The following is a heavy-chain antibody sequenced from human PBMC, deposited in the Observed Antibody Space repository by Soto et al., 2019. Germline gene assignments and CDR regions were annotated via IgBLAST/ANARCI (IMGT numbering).Heavy chain of an antibody. CDR3: ARGGGVGVAGSAAFDM. V-gene: IGHV1-2*02. CDR1: GYPVTAYY. J-gene: IGHJ3*02. D-gene: IGHD3-3*01. Sequence: QLHLVQSGAVVKKPGASVTVSCSASGYPVTAYYMHWVRQAPGRGLEWMGGINPATGAAKYTQTFQGRVTMPRDTSTTTVFMELSGLTSEETGVFCCARGGGVGVAGSAAFDMWGQGTLVTVSS. CDR2: INPATGAA.